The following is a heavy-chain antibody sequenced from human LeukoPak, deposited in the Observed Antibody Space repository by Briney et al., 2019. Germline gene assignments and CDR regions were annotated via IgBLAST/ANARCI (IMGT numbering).Heavy chain of an antibody. CDR1: GGSFSGYY. CDR2: INHSGST. CDR3: ARVGGSGGIDY. D-gene: IGHD3-10*01. V-gene: IGHV4-34*01. J-gene: IGHJ4*02. Sequence: SETLSLTCAVYGGSFSGYYWSWIRQPPGKGLEWIGEINHSGSTNYNPSLKSRVTISVDTSKNQFSLKLSSVTAADTAVYYCARVGGSGGIDYWGQGTLVTVSS.